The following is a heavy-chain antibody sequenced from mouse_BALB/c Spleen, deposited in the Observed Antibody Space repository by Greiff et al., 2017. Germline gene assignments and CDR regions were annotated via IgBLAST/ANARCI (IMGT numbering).Heavy chain of an antibody. CDR1: GFSLTSYG. Sequence: QVQLQQSGPGLVAPSQSLSITCTVSGFSLTSYGVHWVRQPPGKGLEWLGVIWAGGSTNYNSALMSRLSISKDNSKSQVFLKMNSLQTDDTAMYYCARDLFTTATWFAYWGQGTLVTVSA. CDR2: IWAGGST. J-gene: IGHJ3*01. V-gene: IGHV2-9*02. CDR3: ARDLFTTATWFAY. D-gene: IGHD1-2*01.